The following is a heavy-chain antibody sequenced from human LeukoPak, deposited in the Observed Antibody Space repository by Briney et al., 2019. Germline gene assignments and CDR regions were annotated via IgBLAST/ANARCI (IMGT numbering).Heavy chain of an antibody. D-gene: IGHD5-24*01. V-gene: IGHV4-38-2*02. CDR2: INHSGST. J-gene: IGHJ4*02. CDR1: GYSISSGYY. CDR3: ARIPGRWLQLPFFDY. Sequence: SETLSLTCTVSGYSISSGYYWGWIRQPPGKGLEWIGEINHSGSTNYNPSLKSRVTISVDTSKNQFSLKLSSVTAADTAVYYCARIPGRWLQLPFFDYWGQGTLVTVSS.